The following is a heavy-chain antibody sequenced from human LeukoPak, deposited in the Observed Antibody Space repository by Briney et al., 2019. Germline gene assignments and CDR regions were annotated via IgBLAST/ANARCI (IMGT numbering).Heavy chain of an antibody. Sequence: ASVKVSCKASGYTFTHYGISWVRQAPGQGLEWVGWISAYNGYTNYAQRLQDRVTMTTYTSTSTAYMELRSLRSDDTAVYYCARGGHCTNGVCYLFDYWGQGTLVTVSS. V-gene: IGHV1-18*01. CDR2: ISAYNGYT. CDR3: ARGGHCTNGVCYLFDY. CDR1: GYTFTHYG. D-gene: IGHD2-8*01. J-gene: IGHJ4*02.